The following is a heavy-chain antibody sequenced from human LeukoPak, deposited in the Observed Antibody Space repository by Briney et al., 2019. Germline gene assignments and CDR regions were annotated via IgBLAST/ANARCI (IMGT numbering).Heavy chain of an antibody. D-gene: IGHD1-14*01. CDR1: GGSFSGYY. V-gene: IGHV4-34*01. J-gene: IGHJ6*04. CDR2: INHSGST. Sequence: SETLSLTCAVYGGSFSGYYWSWIRQPPGKGLEWTGEINHSGSTNYNPSLKCRVTISVDTSKNQFSLKLSSVTAADTAVYYCARARKDAPLDVWGIGTTVTVSS. CDR3: ARARKDAPLDV.